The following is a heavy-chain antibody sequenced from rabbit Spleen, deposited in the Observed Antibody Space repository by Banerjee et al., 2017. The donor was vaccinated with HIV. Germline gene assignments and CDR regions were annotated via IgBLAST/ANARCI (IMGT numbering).Heavy chain of an antibody. J-gene: IGHJ4*01. Sequence: QSLEESGGDLVKPGASLTLTCTVSGFSFSDRDVMCWVRQAPGKGLEWIACINTATGKAVYANWAKGRFTISKTSSTTVTLELRSLTAADTATYFCARSVDNNVAYNAFNLWGQGTLVTVS. D-gene: IGHD6-1*01. CDR2: INTATGKA. V-gene: IGHV1S40*01. CDR1: GFSFSDRDV. CDR3: ARSVDNNVAYNAFNL.